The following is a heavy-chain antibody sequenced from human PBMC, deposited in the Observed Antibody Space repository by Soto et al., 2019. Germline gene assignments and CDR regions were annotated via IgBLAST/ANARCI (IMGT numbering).Heavy chain of an antibody. CDR2: IYPADSDT. V-gene: IGHV5-51*01. CDR3: ARPLDTSGWYDY. Sequence: PGESLKISCKVSGYSFTTYWIGWVRQMPGKGLECMGIIYPADSDTRYSPSFQGQVTISADKSISTAYLQWSSLKASDTAMYYCARPLDTSGWYDYWGQGTLVTVSS. CDR1: GYSFTTYW. J-gene: IGHJ4*02. D-gene: IGHD6-19*01.